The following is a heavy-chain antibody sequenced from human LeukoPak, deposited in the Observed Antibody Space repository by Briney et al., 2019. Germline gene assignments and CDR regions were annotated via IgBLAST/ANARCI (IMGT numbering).Heavy chain of an antibody. D-gene: IGHD6-19*01. CDR3: VRVGSVAGSDYIDY. J-gene: IGHJ4*02. CDR1: GFTFSDYF. CDR2: SRNKAKSYTT. V-gene: IGHV3-72*01. Sequence: GGSLRLSCVVSGFTFSDYFLDWVRQAPGKGLEWVGRSRNKAKSYTTEYAASVKGRFTISRDDSKNSLYLQMNSLKTEDTAVYYCVRVGSVAGSDYIDYWGQGTLVTVSS.